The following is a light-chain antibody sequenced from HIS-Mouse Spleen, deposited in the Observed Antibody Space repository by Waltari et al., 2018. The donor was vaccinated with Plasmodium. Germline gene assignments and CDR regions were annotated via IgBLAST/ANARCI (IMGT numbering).Light chain of an antibody. J-gene: IGLJ3*02. CDR1: ALPKKY. Sequence: SYELTQPPSVSVSPGQTARITCPGDALPKKYAYWYQQKSCQAHVLVIYEDSKRPSGIPESFSGSSSGTMATLTISGAQVEDEADYYCYSTDSSGNHRVFGGGTKLTVL. CDR2: EDS. CDR3: YSTDSSGNHRV. V-gene: IGLV3-10*01.